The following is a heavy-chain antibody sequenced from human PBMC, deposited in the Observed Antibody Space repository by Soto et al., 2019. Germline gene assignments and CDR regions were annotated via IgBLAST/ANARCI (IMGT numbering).Heavy chain of an antibody. V-gene: IGHV3-23*01. D-gene: IGHD1-26*01. Sequence: EVQLLESGGGLVQPGGSLRLSCAASGFTFSSYAMSWVRQAPGKGLEWVSAISGSGGSTYYADSVKGRFTISRDNSKNTLYLQMNSLRADDTAVYYCAKFTVGAKLGALHYYFDYWGQGTLVTVSS. CDR3: AKFTVGAKLGALHYYFDY. CDR1: GFTFSSYA. J-gene: IGHJ4*02. CDR2: ISGSGGST.